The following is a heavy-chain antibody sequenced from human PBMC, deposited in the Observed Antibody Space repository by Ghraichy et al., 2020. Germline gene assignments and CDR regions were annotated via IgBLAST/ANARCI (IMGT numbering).Heavy chain of an antibody. D-gene: IGHD7-27*01. Sequence: GESLNISCVASGFTLSTYNMNWVRQAPGKGLEWISYISTTNTIYYADSVRGRFTISRDNAKNSLYLQMNSLRDEDTAVYHCVRDYDWGFDYWGRGTLVTVSS. J-gene: IGHJ4*02. CDR3: VRDYDWGFDY. CDR2: ISTTNTI. V-gene: IGHV3-48*02. CDR1: GFTLSTYN.